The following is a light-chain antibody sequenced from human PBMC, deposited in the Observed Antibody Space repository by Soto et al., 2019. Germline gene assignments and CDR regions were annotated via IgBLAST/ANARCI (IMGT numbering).Light chain of an antibody. V-gene: IGLV4-69*01. CDR3: QTWGTGIGV. CDR1: SGHSNYA. Sequence: QAVVTQSPSASASLGASVKLTCTLSSGHSNYAIAWHQQQPAQGPRYLMKLNSDGSHNKGDGIPDRFSGSSSGAERYLTISSLQSEDEADYYCQTWGTGIGVFGGGTKLTVL. J-gene: IGLJ3*02. CDR2: LNSDGSH.